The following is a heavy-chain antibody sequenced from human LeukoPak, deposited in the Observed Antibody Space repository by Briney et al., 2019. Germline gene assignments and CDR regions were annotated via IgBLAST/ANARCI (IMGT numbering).Heavy chain of an antibody. Sequence: GGSLRLSCAASGFTFSSYSMNWVRHAPGKGLEWVSSISRSSNYINYPDSMKGRFTISRDNAKNSLYLQMNSLRAEDTAVYYCARWPQRGSGWYTFDYWGRGILVTVSS. CDR3: ARWPQRGSGWYTFDY. V-gene: IGHV3-21*01. J-gene: IGHJ4*02. CDR1: GFTFSSYS. CDR2: ISRSSNYI. D-gene: IGHD6-19*01.